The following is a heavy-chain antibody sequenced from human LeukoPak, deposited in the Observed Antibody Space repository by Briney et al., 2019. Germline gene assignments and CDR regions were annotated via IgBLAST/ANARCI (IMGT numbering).Heavy chain of an antibody. CDR3: ARARVTTVTTGSPFDC. D-gene: IGHD4-17*01. Sequence: SETLSLTCAVYGGSFSGYYWSWIRQPPGKGLEWIGEINHSGSTNYNPSLKSRVTISVDTSKNQFSLKLSSVTAADTAVYYCARARVTTVTTGSPFDCWGQGTLVTVSS. J-gene: IGHJ4*02. V-gene: IGHV4-34*01. CDR2: INHSGST. CDR1: GGSFSGYY.